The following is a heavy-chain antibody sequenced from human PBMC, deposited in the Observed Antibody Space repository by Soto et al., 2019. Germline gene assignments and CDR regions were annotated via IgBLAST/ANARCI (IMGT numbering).Heavy chain of an antibody. CDR3: AKDISSGSYDFWSGYSYYFDY. J-gene: IGHJ4*02. Sequence: GGSLRLSCAASGFTFDDHAMHWVRQAPGKGLEWVSGISWNSGSIGYADSVKGRFTISRDNAKNSLYLQMNSLRAEDTALYYCAKDISSGSYDFWSGYSYYFDYWGQGTLVTVSS. V-gene: IGHV3-9*01. CDR1: GFTFDDHA. D-gene: IGHD3-3*01. CDR2: ISWNSGSI.